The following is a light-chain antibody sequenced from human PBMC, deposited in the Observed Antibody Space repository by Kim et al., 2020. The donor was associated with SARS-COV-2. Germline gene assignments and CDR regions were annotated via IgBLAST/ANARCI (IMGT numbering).Light chain of an antibody. CDR2: DVS. CDR3: SSYTSSSHVV. V-gene: IGLV2-14*03. CDR1: SVDVGGYNF. J-gene: IGLJ2*01. Sequence: ITTSSAGNSVDVGGYNFFSWYQQHPGNPPKLMFYDVSSRPSGVSNRFSGSKSGNTSSLTISGLQAEDEADYCCSSYTSSSHVVFGRGTQLTVL.